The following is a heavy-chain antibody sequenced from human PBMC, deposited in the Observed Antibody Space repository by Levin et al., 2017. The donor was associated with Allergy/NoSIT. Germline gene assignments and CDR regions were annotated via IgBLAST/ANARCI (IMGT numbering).Heavy chain of an antibody. CDR2: IYLSGST. CDR3: ARVAGYSYGYYFDY. CDR1: GGSISSGGYS. D-gene: IGHD5-18*01. Sequence: SQTLSLPCAVSGGSISSGGYSWSWIRQPPGKGLEWIGNIYLSGSTNDNPSLKSRVTMSVDRSKNQFSLKLSYVTAADTAVYYRARVAGYSYGYYFDYWGPGTLVTVSS. V-gene: IGHV4-30-2*01. J-gene: IGHJ4*02.